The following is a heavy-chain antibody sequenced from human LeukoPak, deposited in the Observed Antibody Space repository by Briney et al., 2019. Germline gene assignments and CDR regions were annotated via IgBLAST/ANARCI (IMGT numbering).Heavy chain of an antibody. CDR3: ARLSGSYGAYYYYYYGMDV. CDR2: ISSSSSYT. Sequence: NPGGSLTLSCAASGFPFSDYYMSWIRPASGKGLEWVSYISSSSSYTNYADSVKGRFTISRDNAKTSLYLQMNSLRAEDTAVYYCARLSGSYGAYYYYYYGMDVWGQGTTVTVSS. J-gene: IGHJ6*02. D-gene: IGHD1-26*01. V-gene: IGHV3-11*03. CDR1: GFPFSDYY.